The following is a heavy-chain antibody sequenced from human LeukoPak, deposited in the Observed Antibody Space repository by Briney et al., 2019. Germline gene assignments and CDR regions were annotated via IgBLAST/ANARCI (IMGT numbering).Heavy chain of an antibody. CDR3: ARVQGKYFYDR. CDR2: IYYSGST. J-gene: IGHJ5*02. CDR1: GGSISSYY. D-gene: IGHD3-10*01. V-gene: IGHV4-59*01. Sequence: SETLSLTCTVSGGSISSYYWSWIRQPPGKGLEWIGYIYYSGSTNYNPSLKSRVTISVDTSKNQFSLKLSSVTAADTAVYYCARVQGKYFYDRWGQGTLVTVSS.